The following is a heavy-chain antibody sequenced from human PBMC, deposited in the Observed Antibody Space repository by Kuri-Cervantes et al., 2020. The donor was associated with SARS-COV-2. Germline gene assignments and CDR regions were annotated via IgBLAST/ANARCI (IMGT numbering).Heavy chain of an antibody. CDR2: ISYDGSNK. J-gene: IGHJ4*02. D-gene: IGHD1-26*01. CDR3: ARGFSGSYYLYDY. V-gene: IGHV3-30-3*01. Sequence: GGSLRLSCAASGFTFSSYAVHWVRQAPGKGLEWVAVISYDGSNKYYADSVKGRFTISRDNSKNTLYLQMNSLRAEDTAVYYCARGFSGSYYLYDYWGQGTLVTVSS. CDR1: GFTFSSYA.